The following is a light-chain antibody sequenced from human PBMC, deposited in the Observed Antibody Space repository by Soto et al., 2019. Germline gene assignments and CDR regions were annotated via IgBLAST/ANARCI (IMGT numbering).Light chain of an antibody. CDR1: QSVNRY. CDR3: QQYGSSQLT. Sequence: EIVLTQSPATLSLSPVERATLSFLASQSVNRYLVWYQQKPGQAPRLLMYDASKRATGIPARFSGSGSGTDFTLTISSLEPQDFAVYYCQQYGSSQLTFGGGTKVDIK. CDR2: DAS. V-gene: IGKV3-11*01. J-gene: IGKJ4*01.